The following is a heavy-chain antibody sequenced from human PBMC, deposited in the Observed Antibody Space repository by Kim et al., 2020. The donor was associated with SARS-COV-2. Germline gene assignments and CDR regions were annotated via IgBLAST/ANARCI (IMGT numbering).Heavy chain of an antibody. J-gene: IGHJ4*01. CDR2: ISYDGSNK. Sequence: GGSLRLSCAASGFTFSSYGMHWVRQAPGKGLEWVAVISYDGSNKYYADSVKGRFTISRDNSKNMLYLQMNSLRAEDTAVYYCAKVLEIYGSGSPNVDYWG. CDR1: GFTFSSYG. V-gene: IGHV3-30*18. D-gene: IGHD3-10*01. CDR3: AKVLEIYGSGSPNVDY.